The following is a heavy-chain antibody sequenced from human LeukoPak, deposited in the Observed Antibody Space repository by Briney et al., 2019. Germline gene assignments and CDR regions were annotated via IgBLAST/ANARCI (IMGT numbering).Heavy chain of an antibody. Sequence: KPSETLSLTCAVYGGSFSGYYWSWIRQPPGKGLEWIGEINHSGSTNYNPSLKSRVTISVDTSKNQFSLKLSSVTAADTAVYYCARGRGRTLGYCSGGSCSVNDYWGQGTLVTVSS. V-gene: IGHV4-34*01. CDR1: GGSFSGYY. J-gene: IGHJ4*02. CDR3: ARGRGRTLGYCSGGSCSVNDY. CDR2: INHSGST. D-gene: IGHD2-15*01.